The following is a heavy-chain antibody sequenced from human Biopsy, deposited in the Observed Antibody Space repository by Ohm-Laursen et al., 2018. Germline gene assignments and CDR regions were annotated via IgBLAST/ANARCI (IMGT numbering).Heavy chain of an antibody. D-gene: IGHD3-9*01. Sequence: SVQVSCNAPGGTFSNYGVNWVRQAPGQGLEWLGGNIPILGTGNYAQKFQDRVTVAADTSTSTATMELRSLRSDDTAVYYCATKLTGYFHHWGQGTLVIVSS. CDR1: GGTFSNYG. V-gene: IGHV1-69*06. CDR2: NIPILGTG. J-gene: IGHJ1*01. CDR3: ATKLTGYFHH.